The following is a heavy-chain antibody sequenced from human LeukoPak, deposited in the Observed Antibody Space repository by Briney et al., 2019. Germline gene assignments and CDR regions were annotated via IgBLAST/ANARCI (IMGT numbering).Heavy chain of an antibody. D-gene: IGHD3/OR15-3a*01. J-gene: IGHJ6*02. Sequence: GGSLRLSCAASGFTFSTYSMNWVRQAPGKGLEWVSSISSDSRYIFYADSLKGRFTMSRDSARNSLYLQMISLRGEDTAVYYCARVAFGLYVMDVWGQGTTVTVS. CDR1: GFTFSTYS. CDR3: ARVAFGLYVMDV. V-gene: IGHV3-21*01. CDR2: ISSDSRYI.